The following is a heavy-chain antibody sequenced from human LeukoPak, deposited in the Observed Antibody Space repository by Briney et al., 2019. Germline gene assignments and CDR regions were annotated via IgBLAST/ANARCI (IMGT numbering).Heavy chain of an antibody. Sequence: GASVKVSCKVSGYTLTELSMHWVRQAPGKGLEWMGGFDPEDGETIYAQKFQGRVTMTEDTSTDTAYMELSSLRSEDTAVYYCATDPGYSYGLPNGFDPWGQGTLVTVSS. CDR2: FDPEDGET. V-gene: IGHV1-24*01. D-gene: IGHD5-18*01. CDR3: ATDPGYSYGLPNGFDP. J-gene: IGHJ5*02. CDR1: GYTLTELS.